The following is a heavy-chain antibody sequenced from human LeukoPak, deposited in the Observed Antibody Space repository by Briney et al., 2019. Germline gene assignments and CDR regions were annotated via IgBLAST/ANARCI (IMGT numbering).Heavy chain of an antibody. J-gene: IGHJ4*02. D-gene: IGHD6-13*01. CDR1: GYTLTELS. CDR2: FDPEDGET. Sequence: ASVKVSCKVSGYTLTELSMHWVRQAPGKGLEWMGGFDPEDGETIYAQEFQGRVTMTEDTSTDTAYMELSSLRSEDAAVYYCTTDQIAAAGTTMFDYWGQGTLVTVSS. V-gene: IGHV1-24*01. CDR3: TTDQIAAAGTTMFDY.